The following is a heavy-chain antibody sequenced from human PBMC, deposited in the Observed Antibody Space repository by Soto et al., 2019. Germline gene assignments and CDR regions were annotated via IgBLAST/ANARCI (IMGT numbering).Heavy chain of an antibody. CDR2: INHSGST. V-gene: IGHV4-34*01. Sequence: QVQLQQWGAGLLKPSETVSLTCAGYGGSFSGYYWTWIRQPPGTGLEWIGEINHSGSTNYNPSLKSRVTISVDTSKNQFSPKLTSVTAADTAVYYCARDKITGLFDYWGQGTLVTVSS. J-gene: IGHJ4*02. CDR1: GGSFSGYY. D-gene: IGHD2-8*02. CDR3: ARDKITGLFDY.